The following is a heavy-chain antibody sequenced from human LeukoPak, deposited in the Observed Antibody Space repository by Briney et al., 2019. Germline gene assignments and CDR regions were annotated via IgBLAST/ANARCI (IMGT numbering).Heavy chain of an antibody. CDR2: ILGSGGST. D-gene: IGHD4-23*01. CDR3: AKGDYGGNPDAFDI. CDR1: GFTFSNYG. J-gene: IGHJ3*02. Sequence: GGSLRLSCAASGFTFSNYGMNWVRQAPGKGLEWVSVILGSGGSTHYADSVKGRFTISRDNSKNTVYLHMNSLRAEDTALYYCAKGDYGGNPDAFDIWGRGTVVTVSS. V-gene: IGHV3-23*01.